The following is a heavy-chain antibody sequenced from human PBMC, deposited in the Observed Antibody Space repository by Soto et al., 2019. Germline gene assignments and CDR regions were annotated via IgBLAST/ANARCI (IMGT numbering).Heavy chain of an antibody. D-gene: IGHD4-17*01. CDR3: ATAPLYGDYVSRYY. Sequence: ASVKVSCKVSGYTLTELSMHWVRQAPGKGLEWMGGFDPEDGETIYAQKFQGRVTMTEDTSTDTAYMELSSLRSEDTAVYYCATAPLYGDYVSRYYWGQGTLVTVSS. J-gene: IGHJ4*02. CDR2: FDPEDGET. V-gene: IGHV1-24*01. CDR1: GYTLTELS.